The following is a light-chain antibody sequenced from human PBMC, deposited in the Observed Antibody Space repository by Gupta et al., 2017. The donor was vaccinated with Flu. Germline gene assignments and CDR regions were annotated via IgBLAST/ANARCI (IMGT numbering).Light chain of an antibody. CDR1: NIGSTS. V-gene: IGLV3-21*03. CDR2: DDS. Sequence: YVLTQPPSVSEAPGRTARITCGGNNIGSTSVHWYQQKPGQAPVLGVYDDSDRPSGVPERFAGSNSGNTATPTISRVEAGDEADYDCQLWDSVNDQPVFGGGTKLAVL. CDR3: QLWDSVNDQPV. J-gene: IGLJ3*02.